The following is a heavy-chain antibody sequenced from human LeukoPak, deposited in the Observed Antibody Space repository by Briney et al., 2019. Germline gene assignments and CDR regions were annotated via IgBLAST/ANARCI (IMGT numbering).Heavy chain of an antibody. CDR1: GGSMNYYY. CDR3: ARDRGNYSRYGSDY. J-gene: IGHJ4*02. Sequence: SSETLSLTCTVSGGSMNYYYWSWIRQPAGKGLEWIGRIYYSGDAEYNPSLKSRVTMSVDTSKSQFSLNLNSVTAADTALYYCARDRGNYSRYGSDYWGQGILVTVSS. CDR2: IYYSGDA. D-gene: IGHD2-2*01. V-gene: IGHV4-4*07.